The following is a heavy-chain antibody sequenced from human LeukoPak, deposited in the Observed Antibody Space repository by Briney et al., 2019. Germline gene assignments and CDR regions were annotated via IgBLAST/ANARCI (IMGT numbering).Heavy chain of an antibody. J-gene: IGHJ6*02. V-gene: IGHV1-18*01. Sequence: ASVKVSCKASGYTFTSYGISWVRQAPGQGLEWMGWVSAYNGNTNYAQKLQGRVTMTTGTSTSTAYMELRSLRSDDTAVYYCARDTPIQFSSSSHYYYGMDVWGQGTTVTVSS. D-gene: IGHD6-6*01. CDR1: GYTFTSYG. CDR3: ARDTPIQFSSSSHYYYGMDV. CDR2: VSAYNGNT.